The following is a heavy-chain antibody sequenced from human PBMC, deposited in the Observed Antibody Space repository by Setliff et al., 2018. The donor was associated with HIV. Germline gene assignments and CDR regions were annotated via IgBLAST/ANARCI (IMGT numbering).Heavy chain of an antibody. D-gene: IGHD3-16*01. CDR3: ARGRHAGSGAYSGGFYYFDF. Sequence: SETLSLTCTVSGGSISSSSYYWGWIRQPPGKGLEWIGSIYYSGSTYYNPSLTTRATISVATPKNQFFLELTSVTAADTGLYYCARGRHAGSGAYSGGFYYFDFWGQGALVTVPQ. CDR1: GGSISSSSYY. J-gene: IGHJ4*02. CDR2: IYYSGST. V-gene: IGHV4-39*07.